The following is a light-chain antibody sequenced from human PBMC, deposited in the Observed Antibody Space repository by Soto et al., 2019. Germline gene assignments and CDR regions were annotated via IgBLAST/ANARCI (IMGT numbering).Light chain of an antibody. Sequence: IQFTQSPSSLSPSVGDRVTITCLASQGIRSYLAWYQQNPGKAPKLLIYAAATLQSGVPSRFSGSGSGTDFTLTISSLQPEDFATNYCQQLNSYPHPFGGGTKVDIK. J-gene: IGKJ4*01. V-gene: IGKV1-9*01. CDR3: QQLNSYPHP. CDR2: AAA. CDR1: QGIRSY.